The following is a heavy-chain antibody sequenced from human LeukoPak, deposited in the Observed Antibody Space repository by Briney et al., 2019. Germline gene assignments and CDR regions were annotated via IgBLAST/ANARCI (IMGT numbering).Heavy chain of an antibody. CDR1: GFNFDDYA. Sequence: PGGSLRLSCAASGFNFDDYAMHWVRQAPGKGLEWVSGLSWNSKSIGYADSVKGRFTISRDTAKKSLYLEMNSLRPEDTALYYCVKDRGGVGGGVFDYWGQGTLVIVSS. V-gene: IGHV3-9*01. D-gene: IGHD3-16*01. CDR2: LSWNSKSI. J-gene: IGHJ4*02. CDR3: VKDRGGVGGGVFDY.